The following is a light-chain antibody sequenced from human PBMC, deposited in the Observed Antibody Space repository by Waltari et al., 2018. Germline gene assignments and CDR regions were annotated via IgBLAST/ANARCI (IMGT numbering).Light chain of an antibody. Sequence: DVVLTQSPLPLPVTLGQPASIPCRSSHSLVNTDGNTYLNWFHQRPGQSPRRLIYKVSNRDSGVPDRFSGSGAVTDFTLRISRVEAEDVGLYFCFQGTHWPPYTFGQGTKLEIK. CDR3: FQGTHWPPYT. J-gene: IGKJ2*01. CDR2: KVS. V-gene: IGKV2-30*01. CDR1: HSLVNTDGNTY.